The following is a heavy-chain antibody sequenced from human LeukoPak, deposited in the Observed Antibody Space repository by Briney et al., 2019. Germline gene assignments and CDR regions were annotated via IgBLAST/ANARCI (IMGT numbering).Heavy chain of an antibody. J-gene: IGHJ4*02. V-gene: IGHV4-39*07. CDR1: GGSISSVGHY. D-gene: IGHD1-26*01. CDR2: TYYSGST. Sequence: SETLSLTCTVSGGSISSVGHYWGWIRQPPGKGLEWIGSTYYSGSTYYNPPLKSRVTISVDTSKNQFSLKLSSVTAADTAVYYCARGVSGSYYDFDYWGQGTLVTVSS. CDR3: ARGVSGSYYDFDY.